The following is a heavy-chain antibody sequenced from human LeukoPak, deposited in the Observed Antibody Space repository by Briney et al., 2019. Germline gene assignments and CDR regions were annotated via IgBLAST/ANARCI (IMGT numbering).Heavy chain of an antibody. CDR3: AKDLEYSSSWYPPQNSFDY. V-gene: IGHV3-23*01. Sequence: PGGSLRLSCAASGFAFSSYAISWVRQAPGKGLEWVSSISGSGGSTYYADSVKGRFTISRDNFKNTLYLQMNSLRVEDTAVYYCAKDLEYSSSWYPPQNSFDYWGQGTLVIVSS. CDR1: GFAFSSYA. J-gene: IGHJ4*02. D-gene: IGHD6-13*01. CDR2: ISGSGGST.